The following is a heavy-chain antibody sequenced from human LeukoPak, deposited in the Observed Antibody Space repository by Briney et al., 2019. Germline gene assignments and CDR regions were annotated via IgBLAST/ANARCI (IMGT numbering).Heavy chain of an antibody. CDR1: GGSFSGYY. V-gene: IGHV4-38-2*02. D-gene: IGHD2-15*01. J-gene: IGHJ6*03. Sequence: SETLSLTCAVYGGSFSGYYWGWIRQPPGKGLEWIGSIYHSGSTYYNPSLKSRVTISVDTSKNQFSLKLSSVTAADTAVYYCARENDYCSGGSCYTPSYYYYYYMDVWGKGTTVTVSS. CDR2: IYHSGST. CDR3: ARENDYCSGGSCYTPSYYYYYYMDV.